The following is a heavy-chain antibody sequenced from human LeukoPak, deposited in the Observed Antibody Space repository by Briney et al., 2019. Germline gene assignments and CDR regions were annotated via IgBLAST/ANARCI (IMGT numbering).Heavy chain of an antibody. CDR2: IYHSGST. CDR1: GASISSSNW. CDR3: ARLNPRYYYDSSGYYANDY. J-gene: IGHJ4*02. D-gene: IGHD3-22*01. V-gene: IGHV4-4*02. Sequence: SGTLSLTCAVSGASISSSNWWSWVRQPPGKGLEWIGEIYHSGSTNYNPSLKSRVTISVDTSKNQFSLKLSSVTAADTAVYYCARLNPRYYYDSSGYYANDYWGQGTLVTVSS.